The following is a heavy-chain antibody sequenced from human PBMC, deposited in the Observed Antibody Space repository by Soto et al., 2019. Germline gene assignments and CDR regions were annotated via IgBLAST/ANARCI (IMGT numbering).Heavy chain of an antibody. CDR1: SHY. D-gene: IGHD6-13*01. J-gene: IGHJ4*02. V-gene: IGHV4-39*01. Sequence: SHYWMSWVRQPPGKGLEWIGSIYYSGSTYYNPSLKSRVTISVDTSKNQFSLKLSSVTAADTAVYYCARRGSSSWYGYWGQGTLVTVSS. CDR2: IYYSGST. CDR3: ARRGSSSWYGY.